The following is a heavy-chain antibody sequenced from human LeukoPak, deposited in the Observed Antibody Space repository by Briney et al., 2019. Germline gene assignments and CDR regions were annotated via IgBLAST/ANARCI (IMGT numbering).Heavy chain of an antibody. CDR3: ARGKYHYDSRPVAGLYFDY. D-gene: IGHD3-22*01. V-gene: IGHV4-59*01. CDR2: IYYSGST. Sequence: SETLSLTCTVSGGSISSYYWSWIRQPPGKGLEWIGYIYYSGSTNYNPSLKSRVTISVDTSKNQFSLKLSSVTAADTAVYYCARGKYHYDSRPVAGLYFDYWGQGTLVTVSS. J-gene: IGHJ4*02. CDR1: GGSISSYY.